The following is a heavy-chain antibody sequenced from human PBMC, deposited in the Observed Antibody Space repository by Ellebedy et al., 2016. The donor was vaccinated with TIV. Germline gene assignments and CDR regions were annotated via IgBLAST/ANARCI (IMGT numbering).Heavy chain of an antibody. CDR3: ASLIAPRPAGSTVDI. Sequence: AASVKVSCKASGGIFTSHVISWVRQAPGHGLEWMGRIITAFGSTNYPQMFEGRVTLMADRSTNTAYMELHNLTSEDTATYYCASLIAPRPAGSTVDIWGQGTMVTVSS. CDR2: IITAFGST. V-gene: IGHV1-69*06. J-gene: IGHJ3*02. CDR1: GGIFTSHV. D-gene: IGHD6-6*01.